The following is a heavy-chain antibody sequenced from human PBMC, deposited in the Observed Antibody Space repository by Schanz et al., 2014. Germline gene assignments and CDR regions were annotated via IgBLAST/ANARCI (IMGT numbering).Heavy chain of an antibody. D-gene: IGHD3-10*01. CDR2: IYSDGRT. V-gene: IGHV3-NL1*01. CDR1: GFIFSNHG. Sequence: QVQLVESGGGVVRPGRSLRLSCEASGFIFSNHGMNWVRQAPGKGLEWVSVIYSDGRTYYGDSVKGRFTISRDNSKNTLYLQMNSLGPEDTAVYYCAKSALWGSGVYYASQIDYWGQGALVTVSS. CDR3: AKSALWGSGVYYASQIDY. J-gene: IGHJ4*02.